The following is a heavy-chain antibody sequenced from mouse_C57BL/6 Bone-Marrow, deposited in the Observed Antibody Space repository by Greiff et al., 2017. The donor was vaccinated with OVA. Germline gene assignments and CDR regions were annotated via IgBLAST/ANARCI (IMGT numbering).Heavy chain of an antibody. D-gene: IGHD1-1*01. CDR3: ARVGGSCPWYFDV. Sequence: QVQLQQPGAELVRPGSSVKLSCKASGYTFTSSWLHWVKQRPIQGLEWIGNIDTSDSETHYNQKFKEQATLTVDKSYSTAYMQLSSLTSEDSAVYYGARVGGSCPWYFDVWGTGTTVTVSS. CDR1: GYTFTSSW. V-gene: IGHV1-52*01. CDR2: IDTSDSET. J-gene: IGHJ1*03.